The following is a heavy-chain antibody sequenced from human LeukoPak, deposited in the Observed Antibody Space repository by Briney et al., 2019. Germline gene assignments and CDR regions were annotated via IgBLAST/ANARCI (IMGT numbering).Heavy chain of an antibody. Sequence: PGGSLRLSCGASGFTFSSYGMSWVRQAPGKGLEWVSGIRGSGDSTYYADSVKGRFTISRDNSKNPLYLQMNSLRAEDTAVYYCAKHLALVGATTTYDYWGQGTLVIVSS. CDR1: GFTFSSYG. D-gene: IGHD1-26*01. CDR2: IRGSGDST. V-gene: IGHV3-23*01. J-gene: IGHJ4*02. CDR3: AKHLALVGATTTYDY.